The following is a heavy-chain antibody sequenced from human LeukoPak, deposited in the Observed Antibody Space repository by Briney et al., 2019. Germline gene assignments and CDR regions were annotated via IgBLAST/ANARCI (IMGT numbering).Heavy chain of an antibody. V-gene: IGHV1-2*02. CDR1: GYTFTSYD. D-gene: IGHD1-26*01. CDR2: INPNSGGT. CDR3: ARDKWELQDAEYYFDY. Sequence: ASVKVSCKASGYTFTSYDINWVRQATGQGLEWMGWINPNSGGTNCAQKFQGRVTMTRDTSISTAYMELSRLRSDDTAVYYCARDKWELQDAEYYFDYWGQGTLVTVSS. J-gene: IGHJ4*02.